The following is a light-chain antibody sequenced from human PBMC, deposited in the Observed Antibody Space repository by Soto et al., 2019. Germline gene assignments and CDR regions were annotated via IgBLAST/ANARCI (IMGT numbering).Light chain of an antibody. J-gene: IGLJ3*02. CDR1: RSNIGNNA. Sequence: QSVLTQPPSASGTPGQRVTISCSGSRSNIGNNAVSWYQQFPGTAPKLLIYNNNQRPSGVPDRFSGSKSGTSASLAISGRQSEDEADYYCATWADSLNARGVFGGGTQLTVL. CDR2: NNN. V-gene: IGLV1-44*01. CDR3: ATWADSLNARGV.